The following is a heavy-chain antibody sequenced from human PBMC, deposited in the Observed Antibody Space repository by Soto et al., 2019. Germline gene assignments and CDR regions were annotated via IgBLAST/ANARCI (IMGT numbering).Heavy chain of an antibody. D-gene: IGHD4-4*01. Sequence: EVQLVESGGGLVQPGGSLRLSCAASGFTFSSYWMSWVRQAPGKGLEWVANIKQDGSEKYYVDSVKGRFTISRDNAKNPLYLQMNSLRAEDTAVYYCARDLTTGYRELPPPTGYWGQGTLVTVSS. CDR2: IKQDGSEK. CDR1: GFTFSSYW. V-gene: IGHV3-7*01. CDR3: ARDLTTGYRELPPPTGY. J-gene: IGHJ4*02.